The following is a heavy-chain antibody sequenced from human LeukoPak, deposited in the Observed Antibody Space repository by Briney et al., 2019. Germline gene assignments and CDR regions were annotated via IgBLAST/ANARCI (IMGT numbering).Heavy chain of an antibody. CDR2: INTYTGNP. Sequence: ASVKVSCKASGYTFTTYAMNWVRQAPGQGLAWMGWINTYTGNPTYAQGFTGRFVFSLDTSVSTAYLQISSLKAEDTAVYYCARESAVIRFSEWLPPPDYWGQGTLVTVSS. CDR1: GYTFTTYA. J-gene: IGHJ4*02. D-gene: IGHD3-3*01. V-gene: IGHV7-4-1*02. CDR3: ARESAVIRFSEWLPPPDY.